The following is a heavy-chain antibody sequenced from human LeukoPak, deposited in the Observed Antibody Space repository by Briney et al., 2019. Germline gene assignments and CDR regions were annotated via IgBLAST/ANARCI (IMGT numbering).Heavy chain of an antibody. D-gene: IGHD3-3*01. J-gene: IGHJ4*02. V-gene: IGHV3-15*01. CDR2: IKSKTDGGTT. CDR3: TTDLYYDFWSGYSRFDY. Sequence: PGGSLRLSCAASGFTFSNAWMSWVRQAPGKGLEWVGRIKSKTDGGTTDYAAPVKGRFTISRDDSKNTLYLQMNSLKTEDTAVYYCTTDLYYDFWSGYSRFDYWGQGTLVTVSS. CDR1: GFTFSNAW.